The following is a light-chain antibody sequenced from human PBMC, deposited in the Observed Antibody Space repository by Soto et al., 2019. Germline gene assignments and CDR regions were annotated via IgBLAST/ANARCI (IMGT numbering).Light chain of an antibody. V-gene: IGKV3D-15*01. Sequence: EIVMTQSPATLSVSPGETATLSCRASQSVCNGLAWYRQKPGQAPRLLIYGASTRATGTPARFSGSGSGTEFTLTISSLQSEDFALYYCQQYNKWPLITFGQGTRLEIK. CDR2: GAS. CDR3: QQYNKWPLIT. CDR1: QSVCNG. J-gene: IGKJ5*01.